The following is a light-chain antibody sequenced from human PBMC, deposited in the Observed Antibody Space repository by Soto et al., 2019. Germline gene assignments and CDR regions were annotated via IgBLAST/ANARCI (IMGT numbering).Light chain of an antibody. CDR2: DVS. J-gene: IGLJ3*02. CDR3: LSYTSSSTLGV. CDR1: SSDIGGYNF. Sequence: QSALTQPASVSGSPGQSITISCTGTSSDIGGYNFVSWYQQHPGKPPKLMIYDVSDRPSGVSNRFSGSKSGNTASLTISGLQAGDDAQYYCLSYTSSSTLGVFGGGTQLTVL. V-gene: IGLV2-14*03.